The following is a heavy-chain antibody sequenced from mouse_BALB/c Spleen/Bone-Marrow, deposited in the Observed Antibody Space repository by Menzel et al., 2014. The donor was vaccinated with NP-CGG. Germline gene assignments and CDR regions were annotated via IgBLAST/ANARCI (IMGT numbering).Heavy chain of an antibody. CDR2: IYYSGTI. J-gene: IGHJ4*01. Sequence: EVQVVESGPGLVKPSQTVSLTCTVTGISITTGNYRWGWIRQFPGNKLEWIGYIYYSGTITYNPSLTSRTTITRDTSKNQFFLEMNSLAAEDTATYYCARDGNYAMDYWGQGTSVTVSS. V-gene: IGHV3-5*02. CDR3: ARDGNYAMDY. D-gene: IGHD1-1*02. CDR1: GISITTGNYR.